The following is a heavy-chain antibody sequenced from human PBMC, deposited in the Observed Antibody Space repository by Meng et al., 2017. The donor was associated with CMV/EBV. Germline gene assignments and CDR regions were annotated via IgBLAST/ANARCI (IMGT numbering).Heavy chain of an antibody. D-gene: IGHD1-26*01. Sequence: SVKVSCKASGGTFSSYAISWVRQAPGQGLEWMGGIIPILGIANYAQKFQGRVTITADKSTSTAYMELSSLRSEDTAVYYCARAGTRYSGSYFFDYWGQGTLVTVSS. J-gene: IGHJ4*02. CDR1: GGTFSSYA. V-gene: IGHV1-69*10. CDR3: ARAGTRYSGSYFFDY. CDR2: IIPILGIA.